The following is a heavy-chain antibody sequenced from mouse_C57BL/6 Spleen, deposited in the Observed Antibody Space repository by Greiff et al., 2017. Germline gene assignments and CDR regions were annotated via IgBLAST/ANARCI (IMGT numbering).Heavy chain of an antibody. CDR3: AIEGYYGNYVWFAY. Sequence: QVQLQQPGAELVKPGASVKVSCKASGYTFTSYWMHWVKQRPGQGLEWIGRIHPSDSDTNSNQKFKGKATLTVDKSSSTAYMQLSSLTSEDTAVYYCAIEGYYGNYVWFAYWGQGTLVTVSA. D-gene: IGHD2-1*01. CDR1: GYTFTSYW. V-gene: IGHV1-74*01. CDR2: IHPSDSDT. J-gene: IGHJ3*01.